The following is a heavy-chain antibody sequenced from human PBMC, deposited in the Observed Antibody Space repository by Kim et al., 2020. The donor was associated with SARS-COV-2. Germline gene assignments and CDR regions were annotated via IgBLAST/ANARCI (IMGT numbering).Heavy chain of an antibody. D-gene: IGHD1-7*01. Sequence: ASVKVSCKASGYTFTSYGISWVRQAPGQGLEWMGWISAYNGNTNYAQKLQGRVTMTTDTSTSTAYMELRSLRSDDTAVYYCARVLELPPGLYGMDVWGQGTTVTVSS. V-gene: IGHV1-18*01. CDR3: ARVLELPPGLYGMDV. CDR2: ISAYNGNT. CDR1: GYTFTSYG. J-gene: IGHJ6*02.